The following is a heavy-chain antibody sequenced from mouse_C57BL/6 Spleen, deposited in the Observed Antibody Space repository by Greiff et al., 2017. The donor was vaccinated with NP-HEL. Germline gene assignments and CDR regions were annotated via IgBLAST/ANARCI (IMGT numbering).Heavy chain of an antibody. CDR2: ISDGGSYP. V-gene: IGHV5-4*03. CDR1: GFTFSSYA. Sequence: EVKLVESGGGLVKPGGSLKLSCAASGFTFSSYAMSWVRQTPEKRLEWVATISDGGSYPSYPDNVKGRFTISRDNAKNNLYLQMSHLKSEDTAMYYCARDRGYYGSRGYFDYWGQGTTLTVSS. CDR3: ARDRGYYGSRGYFDY. D-gene: IGHD1-1*01. J-gene: IGHJ2*01.